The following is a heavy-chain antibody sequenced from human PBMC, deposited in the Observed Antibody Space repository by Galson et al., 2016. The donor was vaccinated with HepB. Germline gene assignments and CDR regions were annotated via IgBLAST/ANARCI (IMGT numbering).Heavy chain of an antibody. CDR2: IYWDDDI. V-gene: IGHV2-5*02. Sequence: PALVKPTQTLTLTCTFSGFSLSTSGAGVGWSRQPPGKALEWLALIYWDDDIRSSPSLKTRLTIIKDTSKNQVVPTMTNVDPVDTAANYCARRPDYGDYFDHWGQGTLVTVSS. CDR3: ARRPDYGDYFDH. D-gene: IGHD4-17*01. J-gene: IGHJ4*02. CDR1: GFSLSTSGAG.